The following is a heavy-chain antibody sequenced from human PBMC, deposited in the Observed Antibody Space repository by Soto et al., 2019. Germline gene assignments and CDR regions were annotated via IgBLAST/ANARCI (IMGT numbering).Heavy chain of an antibody. CDR2: ISAHNGNT. CDR3: ARGRYGDY. CDR1: GYAFTTYG. D-gene: IGHD1-1*01. Sequence: QVHLVQSGAEVKKPGASVKVSCQGSGYAFTTYGITWVRQAPGQGLEWMGWISAHNGNTNYAPKLQGRVTVTRDTSTSTAYMELMSLRYDDTAVYYCARGRYGDYWGQGALVTVSS. J-gene: IGHJ4*02. V-gene: IGHV1-18*01.